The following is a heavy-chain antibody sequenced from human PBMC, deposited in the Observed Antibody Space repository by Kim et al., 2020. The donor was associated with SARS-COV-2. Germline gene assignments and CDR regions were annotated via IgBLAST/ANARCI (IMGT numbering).Heavy chain of an antibody. CDR1: GGSVSSGSYY. Sequence: SETLSLTCTVSGGSVSSGSYYWSWIRQPPGKGLEWIGYIYYSGSTNYNPSLKSRVTISADTSKNQFSLKLSSVTAADTAVYYCASQTYYDFWSGHRFDYWGQGTLVTVSS. V-gene: IGHV4-61*01. D-gene: IGHD3-3*01. CDR3: ASQTYYDFWSGHRFDY. J-gene: IGHJ4*02. CDR2: IYYSGST.